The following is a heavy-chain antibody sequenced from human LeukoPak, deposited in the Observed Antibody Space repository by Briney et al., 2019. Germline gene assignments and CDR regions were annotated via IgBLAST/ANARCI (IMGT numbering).Heavy chain of an antibody. Sequence: PSETLSLTCTVSGGSISSYYWSWIRQPPGKGLEWIGYIYYSGSTGYNPSLKSRVTISVDTSKHQFSLKLSSVTAADTAVYYCARGGTPRRRDWFDPWGQGTLVTVSS. CDR3: ARGGTPRRRDWFDP. D-gene: IGHD2-15*01. CDR2: IYYSGST. CDR1: GGSISSYY. V-gene: IGHV4-59*12. J-gene: IGHJ5*02.